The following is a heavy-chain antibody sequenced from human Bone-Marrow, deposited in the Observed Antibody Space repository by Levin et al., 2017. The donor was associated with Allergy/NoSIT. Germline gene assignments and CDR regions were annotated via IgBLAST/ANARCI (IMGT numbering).Heavy chain of an antibody. V-gene: IGHV4-31*03. D-gene: IGHD2/OR15-2a*01. CDR3: ARITTPTFHIDY. J-gene: IGHJ4*02. Sequence: SETLSLTCTVSGGSISSGGYYWSWIRQHPGKGLEWIGYIYYSGSTYYNPSLKSRVTISVDTSKNQFSLKLSSVTAADTAVYYCARITTPTFHIDYWGQGTLVTVSS. CDR1: GGSISSGGYY. CDR2: IYYSGST.